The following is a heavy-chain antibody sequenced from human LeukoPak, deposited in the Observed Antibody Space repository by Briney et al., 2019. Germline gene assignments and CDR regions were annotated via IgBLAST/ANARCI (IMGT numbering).Heavy chain of an antibody. V-gene: IGHV3-21*01. J-gene: IGHJ4*02. CDR1: GFTSSSYW. CDR2: ISSSSSYI. D-gene: IGHD3-10*01. CDR3: ARDLLWFGEFKGSFDY. Sequence: GGSLRLSCAASGFTSSSYWMSWVRQAPGKGLEWVSSISSSSSYIYYADSVKGRFTISRDNAKNSLYLQMNSLRAEDTAVYYCARDLLWFGEFKGSFDYWGQGTLVTVSS.